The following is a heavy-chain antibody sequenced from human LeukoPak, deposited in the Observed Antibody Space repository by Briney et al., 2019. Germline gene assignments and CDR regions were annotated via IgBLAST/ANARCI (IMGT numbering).Heavy chain of an antibody. CDR2: IFNDGNT. J-gene: IGHJ3*01. V-gene: IGHV4-39*07. Sequence: PSETLSLTCTVSGGSISSSTFYWGWLRQSPQKGLEWIASIFNDGNTYYNPSLKSRVTISVDTSKNQFSLNVTSVTAADTAVYYCARPSYEASGLDAFDFWGPGTRVIVSS. D-gene: IGHD3-16*01. CDR1: GGSISSSTFY. CDR3: ARPSYEASGLDAFDF.